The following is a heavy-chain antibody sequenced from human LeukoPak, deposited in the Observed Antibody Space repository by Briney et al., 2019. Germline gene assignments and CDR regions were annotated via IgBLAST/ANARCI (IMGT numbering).Heavy chain of an antibody. CDR3: AREAAFGELLDY. D-gene: IGHD3-10*01. J-gene: IGHJ4*02. V-gene: IGHV3-23*01. CDR2: ISDSGGSA. CDR1: GFTFSAYG. Sequence: GGSLRLSCAASGFTFSAYGMSWVRQAPGKGLEWVSAISDSGGSAYYADPVKGRFTISRDNAKNSLYLQMNSLRAEDTALYYCAREAAFGELLDYWGQGTLVTVSS.